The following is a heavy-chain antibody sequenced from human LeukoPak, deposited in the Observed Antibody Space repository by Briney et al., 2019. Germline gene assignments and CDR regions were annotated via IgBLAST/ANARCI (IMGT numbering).Heavy chain of an antibody. CDR1: GGSFSGYY. Sequence: NTSETLSLTCAVYGGSFSGYYWSWLRQPPGKGLEWIGEINHSGSTNYNPSLKSRVTISVDTSKNQFSLKLSSVTAADTAVYYCVRGAIVVVYDYWGQGTLVTVSS. J-gene: IGHJ4*02. D-gene: IGHD3-22*01. CDR2: INHSGST. CDR3: VRGAIVVVYDY. V-gene: IGHV4-34*01.